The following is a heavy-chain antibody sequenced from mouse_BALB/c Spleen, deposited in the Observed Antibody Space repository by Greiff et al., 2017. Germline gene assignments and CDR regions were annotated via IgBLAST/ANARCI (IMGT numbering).Heavy chain of an antibody. CDR3: ARVVVWAGYFDV. Sequence: QVQLQQPGAELVKPGASVKLSCKASGYTFTSYWMHWVKQRPGQGLEWIGEINPSNGRTNYNEKFKSKATLTVDKSSSTAYMQLSSLTSEDSAVYYCARVVVWAGYFDVWDAGTTVTVSS. CDR2: INPSNGRT. CDR1: GYTFTSYW. V-gene: IGHV1S81*02. D-gene: IGHD2-10*02. J-gene: IGHJ1*01.